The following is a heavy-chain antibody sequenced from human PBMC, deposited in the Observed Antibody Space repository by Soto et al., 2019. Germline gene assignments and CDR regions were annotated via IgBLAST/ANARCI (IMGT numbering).Heavy chain of an antibody. CDR2: ISGSGSSR. V-gene: IGHV3-23*01. J-gene: IGHJ6*02. CDR1: GFPFNTYA. Sequence: LRLSCSASGFPFNTYAMTWVRQAPGKGLEWLSTISGSGSSRYYLDSVRGLFTISGDNSKNTLYLNMNSLRADDRALYYCAKYYTVNTSYYYYHGMDVWGQGTAVNVSS. CDR3: AKYYTVNTSYYYYHGMDV. D-gene: IGHD2-2*02.